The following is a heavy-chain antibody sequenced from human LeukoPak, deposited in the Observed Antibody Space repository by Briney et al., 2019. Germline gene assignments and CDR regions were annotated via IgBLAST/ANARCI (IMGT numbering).Heavy chain of an antibody. CDR1: GYTFTSYG. Sequence: GASVKVSCKASGYTFTSYGISWVRQAPGQGLEWMGWISAYNGNTNYAQKLQGRVTMTTDTSTSTAYMELRSLRSDDTAVYYCERVSSPVAPQEGGGMDVWGQGTTVTVSS. J-gene: IGHJ6*02. D-gene: IGHD6-19*01. V-gene: IGHV1-18*01. CDR2: ISAYNGNT. CDR3: ERVSSPVAPQEGGGMDV.